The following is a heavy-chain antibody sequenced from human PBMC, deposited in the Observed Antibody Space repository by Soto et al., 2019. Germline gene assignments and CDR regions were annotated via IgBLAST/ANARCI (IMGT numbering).Heavy chain of an antibody. V-gene: IGHV4-34*01. J-gene: IGHJ3*02. Sequence: PSETLSLTCPVYPGYLSRYYWHWIRQSPGKGLGWIGKIKHSGSSNYNPSLRSRVSISVDMSKNQFSLRLASVTAADTAVYYCARGGSSDWQVALDIWGQWTMVTVSS. D-gene: IGHD2-21*02. CDR2: IKHSGSS. CDR3: ARGGSSDWQVALDI. CDR1: PGYLSRYY.